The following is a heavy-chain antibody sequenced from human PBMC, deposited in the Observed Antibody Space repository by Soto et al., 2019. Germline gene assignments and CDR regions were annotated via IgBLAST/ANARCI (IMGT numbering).Heavy chain of an antibody. J-gene: IGHJ4*02. CDR3: ARGSYYYDSSGYYPFDY. Sequence: GGSLRLSCAASGFTFDDYTMHWVRQAPGKGLEWVSGISWNSGSIGYADSVKGRFTISRDNAKNSLYLQMNSLRAEDTALYYCARGSYYYDSSGYYPFDYWGQGTLVTVSS. CDR1: GFTFDDYT. D-gene: IGHD3-22*01. V-gene: IGHV3-9*01. CDR2: ISWNSGSI.